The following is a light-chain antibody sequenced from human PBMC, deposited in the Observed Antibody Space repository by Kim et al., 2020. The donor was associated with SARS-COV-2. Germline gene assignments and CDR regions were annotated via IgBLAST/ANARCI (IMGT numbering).Light chain of an antibody. V-gene: IGKV4-1*01. Sequence: DIVMTQSPDSLAVSLGERATINCKSSQSVLYSSNSKNLAWYQQKPGQPPKLLIYWASTRESGVPDRFSGSGSGTDFTLTISSLQAEDVAVYYCQQYYSTPWTFGQGTKVDIK. CDR3: QQYYSTPWT. CDR2: WAS. CDR1: QSVLYSSNSKN. J-gene: IGKJ1*01.